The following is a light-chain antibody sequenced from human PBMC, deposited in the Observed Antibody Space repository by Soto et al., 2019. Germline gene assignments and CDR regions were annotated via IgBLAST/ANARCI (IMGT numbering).Light chain of an antibody. CDR3: QQCYSSPRT. J-gene: IGKJ1*01. CDR1: QSIITY. CDR2: AAS. V-gene: IGKV1-39*01. Sequence: DIQMTQSPSTLSASVGDRVTITCRANQSIITYLNWYQQKLRKAPTLLIYAASTLQRGVPSRFSGGGSGTDFTLSISSLQPEDFATYFCQQCYSSPRTFGQGTKVEIK.